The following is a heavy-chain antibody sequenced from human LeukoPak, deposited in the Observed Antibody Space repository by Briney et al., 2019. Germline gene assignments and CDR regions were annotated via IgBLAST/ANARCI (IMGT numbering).Heavy chain of an antibody. Sequence: PSETLSLTCTVSGGSISSYYWSWIRQPPGKGLEWIGYIYYSGSTNYNPSPKNRVAISVATSKTQFSLKLRSVTAADTAVYYCARDAVIPAAMVDAFDIWGQGTMVTVSS. D-gene: IGHD2-2*01. CDR3: ARDAVIPAAMVDAFDI. CDR2: IYYSGST. J-gene: IGHJ3*02. CDR1: GGSISSYY. V-gene: IGHV4-59*01.